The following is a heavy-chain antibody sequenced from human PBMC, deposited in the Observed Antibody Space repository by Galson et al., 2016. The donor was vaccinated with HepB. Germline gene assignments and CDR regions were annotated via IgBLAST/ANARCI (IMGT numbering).Heavy chain of an antibody. CDR1: GGSISSGGYS. J-gene: IGHJ4*02. V-gene: IGHV4-30-2*01. CDR3: ARASCSSTSCWGFDY. CDR2: IYHSGST. D-gene: IGHD2-2*01. Sequence: TLSLTCAVSGGSISSGGYSWSWIRQPPGKGLEWIGYIYHSGSTYYNPSLKSRVTISVDRSKNQFSLKLSSVTAADTAVYDCARASCSSTSCWGFDYWGQGTLVTVSS.